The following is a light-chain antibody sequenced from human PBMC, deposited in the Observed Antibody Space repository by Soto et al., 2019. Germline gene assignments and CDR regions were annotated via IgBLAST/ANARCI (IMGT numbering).Light chain of an antibody. CDR3: HQRSNWPQT. CDR2: DAS. Sequence: EIVLTQSPATLSLSPGERATLSCTASQSISNSLAWYQQKPGQAPRLLIYDASNRATGIPARFSGSGSGADFTLTINSLEPEDFAVYYCHQRSNWPQTFGQGTKVEI. J-gene: IGKJ1*01. CDR1: QSISNS. V-gene: IGKV3-11*01.